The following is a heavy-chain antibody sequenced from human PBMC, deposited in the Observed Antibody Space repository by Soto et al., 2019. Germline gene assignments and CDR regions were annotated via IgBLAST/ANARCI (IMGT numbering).Heavy chain of an antibody. CDR2: IIPIFGTA. D-gene: IGHD2-15*01. CDR1: GGTFSSYA. CDR3: ARSDVVVVAAPTPWYFDL. Sequence: QVQLVQSGAEVKKPGSSVKVSCKASGGTFSSYAISWVRQAPGQGLEWMGGIIPIFGTANYAQKFQGRVTITADKSPSTAYMELSSLRSEDTAVYYCARSDVVVVAAPTPWYFDLWGRGTLVTVSS. V-gene: IGHV1-69*06. J-gene: IGHJ2*01.